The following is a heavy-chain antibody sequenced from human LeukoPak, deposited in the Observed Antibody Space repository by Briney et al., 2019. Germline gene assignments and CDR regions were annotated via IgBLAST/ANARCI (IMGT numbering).Heavy chain of an antibody. J-gene: IGHJ6*03. CDR2: IYTSGST. V-gene: IGHV4-61*02. Sequence: MSSETLSLTCTVSGGSISSGSYYWSWIRQPAGKGLEWIGRIYTSGSTNYNPSLKSRVTISVDTSKNQFSLKLSSVTAADTAVYYCARDDGSYMDVWGKGTTVTVSS. D-gene: IGHD1-26*01. CDR1: GGSISSGSYY. CDR3: ARDDGSYMDV.